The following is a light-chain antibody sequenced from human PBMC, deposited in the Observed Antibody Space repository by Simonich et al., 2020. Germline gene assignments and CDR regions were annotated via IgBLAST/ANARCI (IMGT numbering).Light chain of an antibody. CDR3: MQALQTPYT. J-gene: IGKJ2*01. V-gene: IGKV2-28*01. CDR2: LGS. Sequence: DIVMPQSPLSLPVTPGEPASISFRSIQSLLHSNGYTYLEWYRQKPGQSPQLLIYLGSNRASGVPDRFSGSGSGTDFTLKISRVEAEDVGVYYCMQALQTPYTFGQGTKLEIK. CDR1: QSLLHSNGYTY.